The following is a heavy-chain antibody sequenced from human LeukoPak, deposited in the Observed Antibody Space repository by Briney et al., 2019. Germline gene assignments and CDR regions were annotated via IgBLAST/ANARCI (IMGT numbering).Heavy chain of an antibody. CDR1: GYSISSGYY. J-gene: IGHJ4*02. CDR3: AEMFY. CDR2: IYHSGST. V-gene: IGHV4-38-2*02. Sequence: SETLSLTCTVSGYSISSGYYWGWIRQPPGKGLEWIGSIYHSGSTYYNPSLKSRVTISVDTSKNQFSLKLSSVTAADMAVYYCAEMFYWGQGTLVTVSS. D-gene: IGHD5-24*01.